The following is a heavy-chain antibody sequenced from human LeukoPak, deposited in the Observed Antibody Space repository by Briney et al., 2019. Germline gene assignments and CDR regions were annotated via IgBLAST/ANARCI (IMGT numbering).Heavy chain of an antibody. CDR1: GYTFNIYG. CDR3: ARVGLWFGVHRLMDV. Sequence: GASVKVSCKASGYTFNIYGIIWVRQAPGQGLEWMGWISAYNGNTNYAQKLQGRVTMTTDTSTSTAYMELRSLRSDDTAVYYCARVGLWFGVHRLMDVWGKGTTVTVSS. D-gene: IGHD3-10*01. J-gene: IGHJ6*04. V-gene: IGHV1-18*01. CDR2: ISAYNGNT.